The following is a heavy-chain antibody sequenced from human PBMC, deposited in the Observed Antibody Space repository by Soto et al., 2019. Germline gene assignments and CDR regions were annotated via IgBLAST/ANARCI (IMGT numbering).Heavy chain of an antibody. Sequence: LSLTCAASGFTFSSYAMSWVRQAPGKGLEWVSAISGSGGSTYYADSVKGRFTISRDNSKNTLYLQMNSLRAEDTAVYYCAKGHGYYYDSSGYTDYWGQGTLVTVSS. J-gene: IGHJ4*02. V-gene: IGHV3-23*01. D-gene: IGHD3-22*01. CDR3: AKGHGYYYDSSGYTDY. CDR2: ISGSGGST. CDR1: GFTFSSYA.